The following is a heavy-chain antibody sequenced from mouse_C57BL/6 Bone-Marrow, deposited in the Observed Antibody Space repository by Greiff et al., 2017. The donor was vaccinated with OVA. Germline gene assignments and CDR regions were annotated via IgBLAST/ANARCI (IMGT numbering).Heavy chain of an antibody. D-gene: IGHD2-5*01. Sequence: QVQLKQPGAELVKPGASVKLSCKASGYTFTSYWMQWVKQRPGQGLEWIGEIDPSDSYTNYNQKFKGKATLTVDTSSSTAYMQLSSLTSEDSAVYYCARDSNYVPWFAYWGQGTLVTVSA. CDR2: IDPSDSYT. CDR1: GYTFTSYW. V-gene: IGHV1-50*01. J-gene: IGHJ3*01. CDR3: ARDSNYVPWFAY.